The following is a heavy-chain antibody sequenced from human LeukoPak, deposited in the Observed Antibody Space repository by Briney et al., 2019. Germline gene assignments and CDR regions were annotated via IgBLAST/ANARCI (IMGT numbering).Heavy chain of an antibody. CDR1: GFTMSKYW. CDR3: VRDGMGTAPYDL. CDR2: INPGDGSTT. Sequence: GSLRLSCAGSGFTMSKYWMNWVRQTPGEGLVWVSHINPGDGSTTGYADSVKGRFTVSRDNAKNTLYLQMTSLKDGDTAVYYCVRDGMGTAPYDLWGQGTLVTVSS. V-gene: IGHV3-74*01. D-gene: IGHD2-8*02. J-gene: IGHJ4*01.